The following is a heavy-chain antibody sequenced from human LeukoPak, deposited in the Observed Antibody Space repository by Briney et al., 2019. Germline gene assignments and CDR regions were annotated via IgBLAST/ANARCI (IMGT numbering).Heavy chain of an antibody. Sequence: SETLSLTCSVSVDSISSYYGRWIRQPAGKVLEGIGRSHRSGSTNYNPSLKSRVTISADMARNQLALQLTPVTAAGTAFVYCARWDDSASGFGNWGPGTLVTVSS. J-gene: IGHJ4*02. CDR2: SHRSGST. D-gene: IGHD1-26*01. CDR3: ARWDDSASGFGN. V-gene: IGHV4-4*07. CDR1: VDSISSYY.